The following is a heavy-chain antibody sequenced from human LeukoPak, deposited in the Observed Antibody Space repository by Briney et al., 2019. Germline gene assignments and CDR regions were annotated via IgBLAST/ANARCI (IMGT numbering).Heavy chain of an antibody. CDR2: ISGSGGST. J-gene: IGHJ4*02. CDR1: GFTFSSYA. Sequence: GGSLRLSCAASGFTFSSYAMSWVRQAPGKGLEWVSAISGSGGSTYYADSAKGRFTISRDNSKNTLYLQMNSLRAEDTAVYYCAKDSYGSGSYYTHWGQGTLVTVSS. D-gene: IGHD3-10*01. V-gene: IGHV3-23*01. CDR3: AKDSYGSGSYYTH.